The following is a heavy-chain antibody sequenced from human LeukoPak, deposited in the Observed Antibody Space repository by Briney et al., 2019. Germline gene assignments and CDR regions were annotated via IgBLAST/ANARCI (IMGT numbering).Heavy chain of an antibody. CDR1: GFTFSTYW. Sequence: GGSLRLSCAASGFTFSTYWMSWVRQAPGKGLEWVSTISSSGTNTYYADSVKGRFTISRDNSKNTLYLQMNSLRAEDTAVYYCAKDGHYDSSGFTLQYWGQGTLVTVSS. CDR3: AKDGHYDSSGFTLQY. J-gene: IGHJ1*01. D-gene: IGHD3-22*01. V-gene: IGHV3-23*01. CDR2: ISSSGTNT.